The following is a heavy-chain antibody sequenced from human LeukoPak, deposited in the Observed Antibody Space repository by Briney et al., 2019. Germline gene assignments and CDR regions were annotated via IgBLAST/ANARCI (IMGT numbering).Heavy chain of an antibody. J-gene: IGHJ4*02. CDR1: GFILSSYW. CDR3: ARGSSFGY. Sequence: PGGSLRLSCAASGFILSSYWMSWVRQAPGKGLEWVANIKEDGSEKDYVDSVKGRFTISRDTSKNSLYLQMNSLRAEDSAVYYCARGSSFGYWGQGTLVTVSS. CDR2: IKEDGSEK. D-gene: IGHD2-2*01. V-gene: IGHV3-7*01.